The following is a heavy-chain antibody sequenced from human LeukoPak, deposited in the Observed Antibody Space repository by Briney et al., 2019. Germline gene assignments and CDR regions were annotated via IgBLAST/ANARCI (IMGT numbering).Heavy chain of an antibody. V-gene: IGHV4-59*01. D-gene: IGHD2-2*01. CDR3: ARTVVVVPAAAIVDYYYYMDV. CDR1: GGSISSYY. Sequence: SETLSLTCTVSGGSISSYYWSWIRQPPGKGLEWIGYIYYSGSTNYNPSLKSRVTISVDTSKNQFSLKLSSVTAADTAVYYCARTVVVVPAAAIVDYYYYMDVWGKGTTVTVSS. CDR2: IYYSGST. J-gene: IGHJ6*03.